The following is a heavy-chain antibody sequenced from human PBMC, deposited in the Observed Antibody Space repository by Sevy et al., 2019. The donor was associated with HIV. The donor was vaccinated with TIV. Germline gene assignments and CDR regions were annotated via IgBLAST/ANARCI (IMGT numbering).Heavy chain of an antibody. V-gene: IGHV4-59*13. D-gene: IGHD5-18*01. CDR3: AGGGHSYGLFDY. Sequence: SETLSLTCTVSGGSISSYCCNWVRQPPGKGLEWVGSMCHTGITNYNPSPKRRNPITLATYRNQFSLRLSSDTAADGAGDYSAGGGHSYGLFDYWGQGTLVTVSS. J-gene: IGHJ4*02. CDR2: MCHTGIT. CDR1: GGSISSYC.